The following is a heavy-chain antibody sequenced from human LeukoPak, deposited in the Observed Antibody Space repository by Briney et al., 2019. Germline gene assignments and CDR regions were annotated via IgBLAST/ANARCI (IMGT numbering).Heavy chain of an antibody. J-gene: IGHJ4*02. CDR1: GGSISIYY. Sequence: SETLSLTCTVSGGSISIYYWSWLRQPPGKGLEWIGYIYNSGSTIYNPSLRSRVTTSVDTSKNQFSLKLNSVTAADTAVYYCVRDRELTYWSQGTLVTVSS. CDR2: IYNSGST. D-gene: IGHD1-26*01. CDR3: VRDRELTY. V-gene: IGHV4-59*01.